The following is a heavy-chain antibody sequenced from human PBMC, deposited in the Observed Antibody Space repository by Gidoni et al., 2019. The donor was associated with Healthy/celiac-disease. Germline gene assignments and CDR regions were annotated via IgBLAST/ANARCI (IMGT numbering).Heavy chain of an antibody. J-gene: IGHJ3*02. Sequence: QVQLQDPGPGLVRPSQTLSLTCTVSGGSISSAGYYGSWLRQHPGKGLEWIGYIYFSGSTYYNPSLQSRVTISVDTAKNQFSLKLSSVTAADTAVYYCARERARGRAVAGHVPGALDIWGQGTRVTVSA. D-gene: IGHD6-19*01. CDR3: ARERARGRAVAGHVPGALDI. CDR2: IYFSGST. CDR1: GGSISSAGYY. V-gene: IGHV4-31*03.